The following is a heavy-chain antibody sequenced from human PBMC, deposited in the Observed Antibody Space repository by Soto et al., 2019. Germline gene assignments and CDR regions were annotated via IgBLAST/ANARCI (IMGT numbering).Heavy chain of an antibody. D-gene: IGHD3-22*01. CDR2: ISSSGSIV. J-gene: IGHJ4*02. CDR1: GFTFSSSE. V-gene: IGHV3-48*03. Sequence: GGSLRLSCVASGFTFSSSEMNWVRLAPGKGLEWVSYISSSGSIVYHADSVEGRLTISRDNAKNSLFLQMNSLRAEDTALYYCAREGSYDTMDYWGLGTLVTVSS. CDR3: AREGSYDTMDY.